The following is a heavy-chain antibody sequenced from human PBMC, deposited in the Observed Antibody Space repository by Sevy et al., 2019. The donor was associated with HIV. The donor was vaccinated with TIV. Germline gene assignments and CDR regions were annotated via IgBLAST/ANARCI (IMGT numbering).Heavy chain of an antibody. CDR2: IKSKTDGGTT. Sequence: GGSLRLSCAASGFTFSNAWMSWVRQAPGKGLEWVGRIKSKTDGGTTDYAAPVKGRFTISREDSKNTLYLQMNSLKTEYTAVYYCTLRITIFGVVRDYWGQGTLVTVSS. J-gene: IGHJ4*02. V-gene: IGHV3-15*01. CDR3: TLRITIFGVVRDY. CDR1: GFTFSNAW. D-gene: IGHD3-3*01.